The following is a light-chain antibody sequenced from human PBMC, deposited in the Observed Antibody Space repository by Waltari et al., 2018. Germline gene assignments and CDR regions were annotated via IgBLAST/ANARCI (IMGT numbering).Light chain of an antibody. CDR3: SSYAGSSKGV. Sequence: QPALTQPASVSGSPGQAITISCPGTSSDVGNYKCVSWYQQHPGKAPKLMIYAVSKRPSGVSDRFSGSKSGDMASLTISGLQPEDEAEYFCSSYAGSSKGVFGGGTKVTVL. CDR1: SSDVGNYKC. CDR2: AVS. V-gene: IGLV2-23*02. J-gene: IGLJ2*01.